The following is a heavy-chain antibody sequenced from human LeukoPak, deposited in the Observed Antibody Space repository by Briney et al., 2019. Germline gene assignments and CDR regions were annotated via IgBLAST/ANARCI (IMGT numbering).Heavy chain of an antibody. Sequence: SETLSLTCTVSGGSISSYYWSWIRQPPGKGLEWIGYIYTSGSTNYNPSLKSRVTMSVDTSKNQSSLKLSSVTAADTAVYYCARGGGGYCSSTSCMGFIYDAFDIWGQGTMVTVSS. CDR2: IYTSGST. J-gene: IGHJ3*02. V-gene: IGHV4-4*08. D-gene: IGHD2-2*01. CDR1: GGSISSYY. CDR3: ARGGGGYCSSTSCMGFIYDAFDI.